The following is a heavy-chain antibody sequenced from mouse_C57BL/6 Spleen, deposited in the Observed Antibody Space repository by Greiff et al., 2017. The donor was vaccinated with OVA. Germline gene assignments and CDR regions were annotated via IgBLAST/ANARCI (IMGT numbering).Heavy chain of an antibody. V-gene: IGHV1-26*01. D-gene: IGHD1-1*01. J-gene: IGHJ2*01. CDR1: GYTFTDYY. CDR3: AAGGRGSSPFDY. Sequence: EVQLQQSGPELVKPGASVKISCKASGYTFTDYYMNWVKQSHGKSLEWIGDINPNNGGTSYNQKFKGKATLTVDKSSSTAYMELRSLTSEDSAVYYCAAGGRGSSPFDYWGQGTTLTVSS. CDR2: INPNNGGT.